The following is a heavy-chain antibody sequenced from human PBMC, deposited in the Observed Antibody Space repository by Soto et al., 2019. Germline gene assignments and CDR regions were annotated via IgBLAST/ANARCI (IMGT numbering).Heavy chain of an antibody. CDR1: GYTFTSYD. CDR3: ARGLTVTTWGDLFFWAFDI. Sequence: ASVKVSCKASGYTFTSYDINWVRQATGQGLEWMGWMNPNSGNTGYAQKFQGRVTMTRNTSISTAYMELNSLRSEDTAVYYCARGLTVTTWGDLFFWAFDIWGQGTMVTVS. V-gene: IGHV1-8*01. J-gene: IGHJ3*02. D-gene: IGHD4-17*01. CDR2: MNPNSGNT.